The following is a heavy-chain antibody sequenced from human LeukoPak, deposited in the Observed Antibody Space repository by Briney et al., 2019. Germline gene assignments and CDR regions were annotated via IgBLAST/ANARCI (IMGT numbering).Heavy chain of an antibody. CDR3: ARERSRDIVVVPDYDY. CDR2: VHTSGGT. CDR1: GDSLSSGRFY. J-gene: IGHJ4*02. V-gene: IGHV4-61*02. Sequence: PSQTLSLTCTVYGDSLSSGRFYWGWVRQSAGKGLEWLGRVHTSGGTDYDPALQSRVSVSLDTSRNQFSLKLSSVTAADTAVYYCARERSRDIVVVPDYDYWGQGTLVTVSS. D-gene: IGHD2-2*01.